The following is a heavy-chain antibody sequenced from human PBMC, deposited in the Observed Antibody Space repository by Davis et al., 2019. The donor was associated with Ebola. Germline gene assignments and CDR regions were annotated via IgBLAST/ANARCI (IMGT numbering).Heavy chain of an antibody. CDR2: ISWDGGST. D-gene: IGHD3-9*01. CDR3: ARVPTYDILLVYYFDY. CDR1: GFTFDDYT. Sequence: PGGSLRLSCAASGFTFDDYTMHWVRQAPGKGLEWVSLISWDGGSTYYADSVKGRFTISRDNSKNSLYLQMNSLRTEDTALYYCARVPTYDILLVYYFDYWGQGTLVTVSS. J-gene: IGHJ4*02. V-gene: IGHV3-43*01.